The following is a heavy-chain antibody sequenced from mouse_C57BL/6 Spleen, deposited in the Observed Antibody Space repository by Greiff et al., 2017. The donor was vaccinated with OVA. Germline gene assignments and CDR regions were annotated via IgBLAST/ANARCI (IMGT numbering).Heavy chain of an antibody. D-gene: IGHD2-4*01. CDR3: ARRGLRRGYYYAMDY. CDR2: INPSSGYT. V-gene: IGHV1-4*01. Sequence: QVQLQQSGAELARPGASVTMSCKASGYTFTSYTMHWVKQRPGQGLEWIGYINPSSGYTKYNQKFKDKATLTADKSSSTAYMQLSSLTSEDSAVYYCARRGLRRGYYYAMDYWGQGTSVTVSS. J-gene: IGHJ4*01. CDR1: GYTFTSYT.